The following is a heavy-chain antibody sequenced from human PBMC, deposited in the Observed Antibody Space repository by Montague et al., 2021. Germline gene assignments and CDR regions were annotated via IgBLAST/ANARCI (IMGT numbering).Heavy chain of an antibody. CDR3: ARDQGQGYCGGDCYVGLDY. J-gene: IGHJ4*02. CDR1: GFPFSNYC. D-gene: IGHD2-21*01. V-gene: IGHV3-7*01. Sequence: SLRLSCAASGFPFSNYCMSWVRQAPGKGLEWVALITQDGSEKHYVDSVKGRFTISRDNAKNSLYLQMNSLRAEDTAVYFCARDQGQGYCGGDCYVGLDYWGQGPRAT. CDR2: ITQDGSEK.